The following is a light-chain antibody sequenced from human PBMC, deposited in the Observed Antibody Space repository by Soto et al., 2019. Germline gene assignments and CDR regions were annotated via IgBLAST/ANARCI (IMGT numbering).Light chain of an antibody. Sequence: DIQMTQSPSSLSASVGDRVSITCRTSQGIETYMNWYQQQSVKAPKLLIYAASSLQSGVPSRFSGSGSGTDFTLTISSLQPEDFATYYCQQSYSTPYTFGQGTKVEI. V-gene: IGKV1-39*01. CDR3: QQSYSTPYT. CDR2: AAS. CDR1: QGIETY. J-gene: IGKJ2*01.